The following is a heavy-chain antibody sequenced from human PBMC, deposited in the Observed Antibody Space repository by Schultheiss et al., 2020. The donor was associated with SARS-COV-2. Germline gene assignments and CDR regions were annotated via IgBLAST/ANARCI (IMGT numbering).Heavy chain of an antibody. CDR1: GYTFTSYA. V-gene: IGHV1-3*01. Sequence: ASVKVSCKASGYTFTSYAMHWVRQAPGQRLEWMGWINAGNGNTKYSQKFQGRVTITRDTSASTAYMELSSLRSEDTAVYYCERSDILTGAFDYWGQGTLVTVSS. CDR2: INAGNGNT. J-gene: IGHJ4*02. D-gene: IGHD3-9*01. CDR3: ERSDILTGAFDY.